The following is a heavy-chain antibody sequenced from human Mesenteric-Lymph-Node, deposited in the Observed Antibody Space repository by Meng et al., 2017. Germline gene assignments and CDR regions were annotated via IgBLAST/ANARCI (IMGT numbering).Heavy chain of an antibody. CDR1: GGSFSGYY. Sequence: SETLSLTCAVYGGSFSGYYWSWIRQPPGKGLEWIGEINHSGSTNYNPSLKSRVTISVDTSKNQFSLKLSSVTAADTAVYYCARDSPIYDSSGYYSYYYYYGMDVWGQGTTVTVSS. V-gene: IGHV4-34*01. CDR3: ARDSPIYDSSGYYSYYYYYGMDV. J-gene: IGHJ6*02. CDR2: INHSGST. D-gene: IGHD3-22*01.